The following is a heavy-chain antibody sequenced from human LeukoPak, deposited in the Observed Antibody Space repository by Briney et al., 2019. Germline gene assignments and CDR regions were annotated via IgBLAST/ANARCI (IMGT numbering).Heavy chain of an antibody. CDR2: IYSGGST. J-gene: IGHJ3*02. CDR1: GFTVSSNY. V-gene: IGHV3-53*01. Sequence: PGGSLRLSCAASGFTVSSNYMSWVRQAPGKGLEWVSVIYSGGSTYYADSVKGRFTISRDNSKNTLYLQMNSLRAEDTAVYYCAKSITGPFDAFDIWGQGTMVTVSS. CDR3: AKSITGPFDAFDI. D-gene: IGHD3-3*01.